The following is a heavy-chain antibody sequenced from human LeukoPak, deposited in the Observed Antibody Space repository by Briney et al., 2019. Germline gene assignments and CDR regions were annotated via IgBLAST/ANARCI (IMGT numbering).Heavy chain of an antibody. J-gene: IGHJ4*02. Sequence: PGRSLRLSRAASGFTFSSYGMHWVRQAPGKGLEWVAVISYDGSNKYYADSVKGRFTISRDNSKNTLYLQMNSLRAEDTAVYYCAKDADSPYDYWGQGTLVTVSS. V-gene: IGHV3-30*18. D-gene: IGHD2-15*01. CDR3: AKDADSPYDY. CDR2: ISYDGSNK. CDR1: GFTFSSYG.